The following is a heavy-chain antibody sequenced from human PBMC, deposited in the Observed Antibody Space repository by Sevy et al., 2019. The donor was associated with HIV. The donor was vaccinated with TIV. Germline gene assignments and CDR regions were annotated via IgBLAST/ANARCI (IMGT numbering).Heavy chain of an antibody. CDR2: IKSKTDCGTT. D-gene: IGHD2-2*01. V-gene: IGHV3-15*01. Sequence: GGSLRLSCAASGFTFSNAWMSWVRQAPGKGLEWVGRIKSKTDCGTTDYAAPVKGRFTISRDDSKNTLYPQMNSLKTEDTAVYYCTTTSAVVVVDYWGQGTLVTVSS. CDR3: TTTSAVVVVDY. J-gene: IGHJ4*02. CDR1: GFTFSNAW.